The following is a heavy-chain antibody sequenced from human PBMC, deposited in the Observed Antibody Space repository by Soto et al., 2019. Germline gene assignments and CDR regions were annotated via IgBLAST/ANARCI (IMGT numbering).Heavy chain of an antibody. CDR1: GGTFSSYA. V-gene: IGHV1-8*02. CDR3: ARQSHYYMDV. CDR2: MNPNSGNT. Sequence: ASVKVSCKASGGTFSSYAISWVRQATGQGLEWMGWMNPNSGNTGYAQKFQGQVTISADKSISTAYLQWSSLKASDTAMYYCARQSHYYMDVWGKGTTVTVSS. J-gene: IGHJ6*03.